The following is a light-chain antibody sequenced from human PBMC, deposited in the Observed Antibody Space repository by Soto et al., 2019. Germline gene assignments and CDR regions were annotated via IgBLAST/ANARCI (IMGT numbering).Light chain of an antibody. V-gene: IGKV3-20*01. Sequence: EIVLTQSPGTLSLSRGERATLSCRASQSVSSGALAWYQQKPGQAPRLLIYGASTRATGISDRFSGSGSGTDFTLTISRLEPEDFAVYYCQQYGSSPRTFGQGTKLEIK. J-gene: IGKJ2*01. CDR1: QSVSSGA. CDR3: QQYGSSPRT. CDR2: GAS.